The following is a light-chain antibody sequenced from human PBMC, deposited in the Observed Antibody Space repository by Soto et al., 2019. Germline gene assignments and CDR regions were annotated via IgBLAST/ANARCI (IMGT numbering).Light chain of an antibody. Sequence: QSVLTQPASVSGSPGQSITISCPGTSSDVGGYNYVSWYQQHPGKAPKLMIYDVSNRPSGVSNRFSGSKSGNTASLTISGLQAEDEADYYCSSFKVFGTGTRPPS. J-gene: IGLJ1*01. CDR1: SSDVGGYNY. V-gene: IGLV2-14*03. CDR3: SSFKV. CDR2: DVS.